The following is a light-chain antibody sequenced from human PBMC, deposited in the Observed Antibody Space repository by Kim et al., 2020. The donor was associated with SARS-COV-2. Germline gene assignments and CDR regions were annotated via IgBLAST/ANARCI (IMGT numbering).Light chain of an antibody. CDR2: KAS. CDR1: QSISSW. Sequence: DIQMTQSPSTLSASVGDRVTITCRASQSISSWLAWYQQKPGKATKLLIYKASSLESGVPSRFSGSGSGTEFTLTISSLQPDDFATYYCQQYNSYLMYTFGQGTKLEI. J-gene: IGKJ2*01. V-gene: IGKV1-5*03. CDR3: QQYNSYLMYT.